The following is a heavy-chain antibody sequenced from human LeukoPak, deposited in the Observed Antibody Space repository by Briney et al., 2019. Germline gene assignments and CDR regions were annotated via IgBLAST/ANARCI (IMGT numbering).Heavy chain of an antibody. J-gene: IGHJ4*02. CDR1: GFTFSSYA. D-gene: IGHD1-1*01. CDR2: ISGSGGST. Sequence: GRSLRLSCAASGFTFSSYAMSWVRQAPGKGLEWVSAISGSGGSTYYADSVKGRFTISRDNSKNTLYLQMNSLRAEDTAVYYCARKRLAVFFDYWGQGTLVTVSS. CDR3: ARKRLAVFFDY. V-gene: IGHV3-23*01.